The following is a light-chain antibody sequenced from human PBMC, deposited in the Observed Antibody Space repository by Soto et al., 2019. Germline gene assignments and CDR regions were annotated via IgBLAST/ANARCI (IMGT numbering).Light chain of an antibody. Sequence: DIVMTQSPLSLPVTPGEPASISCRSSQSLLHSNGYNYLDWYLQKPGQSPQLLIYLGSNRASGVPDRFSGSGSGSDFTLKISRVEDEDVGVYYCMQALQTPSFGQGTKLELK. V-gene: IGKV2-28*01. CDR1: QSLLHSNGYNY. J-gene: IGKJ2*01. CDR3: MQALQTPS. CDR2: LGS.